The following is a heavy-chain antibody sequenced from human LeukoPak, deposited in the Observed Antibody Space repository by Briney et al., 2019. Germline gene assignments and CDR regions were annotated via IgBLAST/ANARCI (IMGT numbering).Heavy chain of an antibody. V-gene: IGHV4-59*01. J-gene: IGHJ6*04. Sequence: PSETLSLTCTVSGGSISSYYWSWIRQPPGKGLEWIGYIYYSGSTNYNPSLKSRVTISVDTSKNQLSLKLSSVTAADTAVYYCARDPSGYYGMDVWGKGTTVTVSS. CDR1: GGSISSYY. CDR2: IYYSGST. CDR3: ARDPSGYYGMDV. D-gene: IGHD6-6*01.